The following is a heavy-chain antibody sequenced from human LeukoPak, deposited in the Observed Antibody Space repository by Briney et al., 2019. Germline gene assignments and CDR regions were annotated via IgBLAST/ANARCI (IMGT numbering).Heavy chain of an antibody. J-gene: IGHJ4*02. CDR1: GGSFGGYY. V-gene: IGHV4-34*01. D-gene: IGHD1-1*01. CDR2: INHSGST. CDR3: ARRKLEPSSFDY. Sequence: SETLSLTCAVYGGSFGGYYWSWIRQPPGKGLEWIGEINHSGSTNYNPSLKSRVTISVDTSKNQFSLKLSSVTAADTAVYYCARRKLEPSSFDYWGQGTLVTVSS.